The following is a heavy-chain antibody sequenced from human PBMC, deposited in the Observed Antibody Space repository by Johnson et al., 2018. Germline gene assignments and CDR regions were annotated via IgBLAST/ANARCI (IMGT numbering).Heavy chain of an antibody. J-gene: IGHJ3*02. Sequence: QVQLVESGAEVKKPGASVKVSCKASGYTFTSYAMHWVRPAPGQRLEWMGWINAGHGNKKYPQRFQGRVTITRATSASTAYMELSSLRSEDTAVYYCSRDKSYDSSGALGIWGQGTMVTVSS. D-gene: IGHD3-22*01. CDR1: GYTFTSYA. CDR3: SRDKSYDSSGALGI. V-gene: IGHV1-3*01. CDR2: INAGHGNK.